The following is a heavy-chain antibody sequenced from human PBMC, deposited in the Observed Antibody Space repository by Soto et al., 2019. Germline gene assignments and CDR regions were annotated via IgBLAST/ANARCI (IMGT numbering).Heavy chain of an antibody. CDR2: IIPIFGTA. CDR1: GGTFSSYA. Sequence: SVKVSCKASGGTFSSYATSWVRQAPGQGLEWMGGIIPIFGTANYAQKFQGRVTIIADESTSTAYMELSSLRSEDTAVYYCARDLPSIFGVVIIPYGMDVWGQGTTVTVSS. D-gene: IGHD3-3*01. CDR3: ARDLPSIFGVVIIPYGMDV. J-gene: IGHJ6*02. V-gene: IGHV1-69*13.